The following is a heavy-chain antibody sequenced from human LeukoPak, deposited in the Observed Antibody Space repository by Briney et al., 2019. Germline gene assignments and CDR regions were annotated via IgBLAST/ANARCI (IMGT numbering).Heavy chain of an antibody. V-gene: IGHV4-39*01. D-gene: IGHD3-16*01. CDR2: INYSGIT. CDR3: ARHDRGGLDAFDI. J-gene: IGHJ3*02. CDR1: GGSITRSTDY. Sequence: SETLSLTCTVSGGSITRSTDYWGWIRQPPGKGLEWIGSINYSGITYYNPSLKSRVTKSDDTSKNQFSLNLNSVTAADTAVYYCARHDRGGLDAFDIWGQGTMVTVFS.